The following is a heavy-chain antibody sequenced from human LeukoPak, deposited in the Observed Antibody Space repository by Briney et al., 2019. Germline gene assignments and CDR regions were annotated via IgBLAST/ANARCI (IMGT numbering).Heavy chain of an antibody. CDR1: GFTFTSSA. J-gene: IGHJ4*02. Sequence: ASVKVSCKASGFTFTSSAMQWVRQARGQRLEWMGCINPGNGDTKYSQEFQGRVTITRDTPATTAYMELSSLRSDDMAVYYCTLYNYWGQGTLVTVSS. CDR2: INPGNGDT. V-gene: IGHV1-3*03. D-gene: IGHD2-2*02. CDR3: TLYNY.